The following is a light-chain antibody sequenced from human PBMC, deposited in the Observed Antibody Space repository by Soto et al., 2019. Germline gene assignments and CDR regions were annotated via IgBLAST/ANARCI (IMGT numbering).Light chain of an antibody. V-gene: IGKV3-11*01. Sequence: EIVLTQSPATLSLSPGERATLSCRASQSVSSYLAWYQQKPGQAPRLLIYDASNRANGIPARFSGSGSGKDFTLTISSLEPEDFAVYYCQQRSNWLFTFGPGTKVYIK. CDR2: DAS. CDR3: QQRSNWLFT. CDR1: QSVSSY. J-gene: IGKJ3*01.